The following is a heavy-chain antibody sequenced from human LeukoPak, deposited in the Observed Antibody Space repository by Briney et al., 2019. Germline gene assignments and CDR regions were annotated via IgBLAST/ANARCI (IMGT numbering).Heavy chain of an antibody. V-gene: IGHV5-51*01. J-gene: IGHJ4*02. CDR3: ARQTNMVRGVPSKEFDY. CDR2: IYPGDSDT. CDR1: GYSFTSYW. Sequence: GESLKISCKGSGYSFTSYWIGWVRQMPGKGLEWMGIIYPGDSDTRYSPSFQGQVTISADKSISTAYLQWSSLKASDTAMYYCARQTNMVRGVPSKEFDYWGQGTLVTVSS. D-gene: IGHD3-10*01.